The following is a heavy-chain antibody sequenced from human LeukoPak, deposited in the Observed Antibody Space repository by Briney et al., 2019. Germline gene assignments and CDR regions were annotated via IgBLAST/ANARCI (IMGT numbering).Heavy chain of an antibody. Sequence: PGGSLRLSCAASGFTFSSYWMSWVRQAPGKGLEWVANIKQDGSEKYYVDSVKGRFTISRDNAKNSLYLQMNSLRAEDTAVYYCARDHKGDANWFDPWGQGTLVTVSS. D-gene: IGHD3-10*01. CDR2: IKQDGSEK. V-gene: IGHV3-7*01. J-gene: IGHJ5*02. CDR3: ARDHKGDANWFDP. CDR1: GFTFSSYW.